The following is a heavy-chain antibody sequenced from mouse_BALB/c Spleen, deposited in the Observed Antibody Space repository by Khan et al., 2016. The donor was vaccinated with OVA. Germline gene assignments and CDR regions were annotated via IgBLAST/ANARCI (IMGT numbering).Heavy chain of an antibody. J-gene: IGHJ3*01. D-gene: IGHD2-14*01. V-gene: IGHV1-69*02. Sequence: QVQLQQPGAEVVRPGTSVKLSCKASGYTFTNYWINWVKQRPGQGLEWIGNIYPSDSYTNYNQNFKDKATMTVDKASNTAYMKRSSPTSDDSAVYSCSREVGTIAYWGHGTLVTVSA. CDR3: SREVGTIAY. CDR2: IYPSDSYT. CDR1: GYTFTNYW.